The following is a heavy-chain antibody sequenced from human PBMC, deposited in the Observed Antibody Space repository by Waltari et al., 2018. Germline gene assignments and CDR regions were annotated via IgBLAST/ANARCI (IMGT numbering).Heavy chain of an antibody. CDR1: GGSVSSGSYY. CDR3: ARGVDTAMVYDY. D-gene: IGHD5-18*01. CDR2: IYYSGST. J-gene: IGHJ4*02. V-gene: IGHV4-61*01. Sequence: QVQLQESGPGLVQPSETLSLTCTVSGGSVSSGSYYWSWIRQPPGKGLEWIGYIYYSGSTNYNPSLKSRVTISVDTSKNQFSLKLSSVTAADTAVYYCARGVDTAMVYDYWGQGTLVTVSS.